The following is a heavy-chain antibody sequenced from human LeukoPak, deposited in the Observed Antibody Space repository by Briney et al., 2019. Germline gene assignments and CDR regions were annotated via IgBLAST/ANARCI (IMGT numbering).Heavy chain of an antibody. J-gene: IGHJ4*02. CDR2: FDPEDGET. CDR3: ATVIKIRLGPWFGELGGYY. CDR1: GYTLTELS. Sequence: GASVKVSCKVSGYTLTELSMHWVRQAPGKGLEWMGGFDPEDGETIYAQKFQGRVTMTEDTSTDTAYMELSSLGSEDTAVYYCATVIKIRLGPWFGELGGYYWGQGTLVTVSS. V-gene: IGHV1-24*01. D-gene: IGHD3-10*01.